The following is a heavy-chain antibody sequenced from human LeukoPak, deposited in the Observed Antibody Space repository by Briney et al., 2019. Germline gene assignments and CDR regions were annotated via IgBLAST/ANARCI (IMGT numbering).Heavy chain of an antibody. V-gene: IGHV4-39*01. CDR3: ARAGWLGYFDY. Sequence: WVRQPPGKGLEWIGSIYYSGNTYYNASLKSQVSISIDMSKNQFSLKLTSVTAADTAVYYCARAGWLGYFDYWGQGTLVTVSS. CDR2: IYYSGNT. D-gene: IGHD6-19*01. J-gene: IGHJ4*02.